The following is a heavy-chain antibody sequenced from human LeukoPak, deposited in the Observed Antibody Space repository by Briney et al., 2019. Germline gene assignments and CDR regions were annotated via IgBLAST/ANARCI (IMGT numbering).Heavy chain of an antibody. CDR2: IWYDGSNK. CDR3: ARDGSWGERLDY. CDR1: GFIFSNYG. J-gene: IGHJ4*02. V-gene: IGHV3-33*01. D-gene: IGHD1-26*01. Sequence: GGSLRLSCAASGFIFSNYGMHWVRQTPGKGLEWVTVIWYDGSNKYYADSVKGRFTISRDNSKNTLYPQMNSLRAEDTAVYYCARDGSWGERLDYWGQGTLVTVSS.